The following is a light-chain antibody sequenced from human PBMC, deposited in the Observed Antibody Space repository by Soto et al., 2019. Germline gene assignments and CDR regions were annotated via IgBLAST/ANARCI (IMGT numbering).Light chain of an antibody. V-gene: IGLV2-14*01. CDR2: EVS. J-gene: IGLJ1*01. Sequence: QSALTQPASVSGSPGQSSTISCTGTSSDVGGYNYVSWYQQHPGKAPKLMIYEVSNRPSGVSNRFSGSKSGNTASLTISGLQAEDEADYYCSSYTSSSIVYVFGTGTKLTVL. CDR1: SSDVGGYNY. CDR3: SSYTSSSIVYV.